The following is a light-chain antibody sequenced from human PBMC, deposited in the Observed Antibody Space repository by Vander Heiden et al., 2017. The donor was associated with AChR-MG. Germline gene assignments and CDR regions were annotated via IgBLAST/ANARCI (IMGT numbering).Light chain of an antibody. V-gene: IGKV2-28*01. CDR1: QSLLHRNGYNY. Sequence: DIVMTQSPLSLPVTPGEPASISCRSSQSLLHRNGYNYLDWYLQKPGQSPQLLISLGSNRASGVPDRFSGSGSGTDFTLKISRVEAEDVGVYYCMQALQPPWTFGQGTKVEIK. J-gene: IGKJ1*01. CDR2: LGS. CDR3: MQALQPPWT.